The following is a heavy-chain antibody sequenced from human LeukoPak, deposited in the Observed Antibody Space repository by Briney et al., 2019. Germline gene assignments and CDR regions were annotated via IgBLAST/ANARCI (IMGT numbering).Heavy chain of an antibody. D-gene: IGHD3-22*01. CDR2: INPSSGGS. V-gene: IGHV1-46*04. CDR3: ARSYYHESSDYYFPTDY. CDR1: GGTFSSDA. Sequence: ASVKVSCKASGGTFSSDAITWVRQAPGQGLEWMGTINPSSGGSTYAQKLQGRVTVTRDMPTSTVYMELSSLRSEDTAVYYCARSYYHESSDYYFPTDYWGQGTLVTVSS. J-gene: IGHJ4*02.